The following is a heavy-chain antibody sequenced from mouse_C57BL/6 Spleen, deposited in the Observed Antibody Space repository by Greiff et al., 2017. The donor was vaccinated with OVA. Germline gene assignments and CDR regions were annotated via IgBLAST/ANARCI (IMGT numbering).Heavy chain of an antibody. Sequence: EVKLQESGPELVKPGDSVKISCKASGYSFTGYFMNWVMQSHGKSLEWIGRINPYNGDTFYNQKFKGKATVTVDKSSSTAHMELRSLTSEDSAVYYCARSSYFRYFDVWGTGTTVTVSS. D-gene: IGHD2-12*01. CDR3: ARSSYFRYFDV. V-gene: IGHV1-20*01. CDR1: GYSFTGYF. J-gene: IGHJ1*03. CDR2: INPYNGDT.